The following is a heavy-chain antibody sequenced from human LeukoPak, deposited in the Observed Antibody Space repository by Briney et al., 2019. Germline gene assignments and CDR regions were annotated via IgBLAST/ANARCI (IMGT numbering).Heavy chain of an antibody. V-gene: IGHV1-2*02. Sequence: GASVKVSCKASGYTFTGYYMHWVRQAPGQGLEWRGWINPNSGGTNYAQKFQGRVTITADKSTSTAYMELSSLRSEDTAMYYCARASPLVATMDKNLYYFDYWGQGTLVTVSS. J-gene: IGHJ4*02. CDR3: ARASPLVATMDKNLYYFDY. CDR2: INPNSGGT. CDR1: GYTFTGYY. D-gene: IGHD5-12*01.